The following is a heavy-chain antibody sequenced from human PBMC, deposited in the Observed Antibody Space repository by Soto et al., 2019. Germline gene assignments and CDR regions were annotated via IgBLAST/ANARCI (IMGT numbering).Heavy chain of an antibody. Sequence: SETLSLTCTVSGGSISSYYWSWIRQPPGKGLEWIGYIHYSGSTKYNPSLKSRVTISVDTPKNQFSLKLSSVTASDTAVYYCARQDSSSWYWVYGMDVWGQGTTVTVSS. D-gene: IGHD6-13*01. CDR2: IHYSGST. V-gene: IGHV4-59*08. J-gene: IGHJ6*02. CDR1: GGSISSYY. CDR3: ARQDSSSWYWVYGMDV.